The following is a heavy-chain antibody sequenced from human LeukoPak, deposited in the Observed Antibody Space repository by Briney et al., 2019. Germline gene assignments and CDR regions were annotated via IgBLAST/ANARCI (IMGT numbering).Heavy chain of an antibody. D-gene: IGHD3-22*01. J-gene: IGHJ4*02. Sequence: SETLSLTCTVSGASINNKYWSWIRQAPEKGLEWIGYIYYSGSTYYNPSLKSRVTISVDTSKNQFSLKLSSVTAADTAVYYCVGYYDSSGHYFDYWGQGTLVTVSS. CDR3: VGYYDSSGHYFDY. CDR2: IYYSGST. V-gene: IGHV4-59*04. CDR1: GASINNKY.